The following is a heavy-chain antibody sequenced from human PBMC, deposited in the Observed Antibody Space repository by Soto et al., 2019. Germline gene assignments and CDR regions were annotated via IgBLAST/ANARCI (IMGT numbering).Heavy chain of an antibody. J-gene: IGHJ3*02. CDR2: INAGNGNT. CDR1: GYTFTSYA. V-gene: IGHV1-3*01. Sequence: ASVKVSCKASGYTFTSYAMHWVRQAPGQRLEWMGWINAGNGNTKYSQKFQGRVTITRDTSASTAYMELSSLRAEDTAVYYCARDLAYYVWGSYRVDAFDIWGQGTMVTVSS. CDR3: ARDLAYYVWGSYRVDAFDI. D-gene: IGHD3-16*02.